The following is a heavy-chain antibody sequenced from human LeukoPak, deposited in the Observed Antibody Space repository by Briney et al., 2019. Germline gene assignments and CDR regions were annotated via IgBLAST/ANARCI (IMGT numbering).Heavy chain of an antibody. D-gene: IGHD3-22*01. CDR1: GGSFSGYY. CDR2: INHSGST. CDR3: ARVRITMIVVGLDY. J-gene: IGHJ4*02. Sequence: SETLSLTCAVYGGSFSGYYWSWLRQPPGKGLEWIGEINHSGSTNYNPSLKRRVTISADTSKNQFPLKLSSVTAADTAVYYCARVRITMIVVGLDYWGQGTLVTVSS. V-gene: IGHV4-34*01.